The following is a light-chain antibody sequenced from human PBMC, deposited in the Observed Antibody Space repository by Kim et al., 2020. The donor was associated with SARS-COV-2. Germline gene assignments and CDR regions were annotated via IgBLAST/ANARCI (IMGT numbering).Light chain of an antibody. V-gene: IGKV3-20*01. Sequence: SPGERGTLASRGRRSVRSRYLAGDQQEPGQAPRRILYGASSRATGSPDRFSGSGSGTDFTLTNSSLGPEDFAVYYCQKYGSSPNAFGQGTKLEI. CDR1: RSVRSRY. CDR2: GAS. CDR3: QKYGSSPNA. J-gene: IGKJ2*01.